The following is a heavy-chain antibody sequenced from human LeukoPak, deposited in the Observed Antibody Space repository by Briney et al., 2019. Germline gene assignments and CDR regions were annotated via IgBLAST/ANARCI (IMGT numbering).Heavy chain of an antibody. Sequence: GGSLRLSCAGSGLTFSSYNMNWVRQAPGKGLEWVSLITSSSSYIDYADSVKGRFTISRDNAKNSLYLQMNSLRAEDTAVYYCARERFLEWLADYWGQGTLVTVSS. D-gene: IGHD3-3*01. CDR3: ARERFLEWLADY. J-gene: IGHJ4*02. CDR1: GLTFSSYN. CDR2: ITSSSSYI. V-gene: IGHV3-21*01.